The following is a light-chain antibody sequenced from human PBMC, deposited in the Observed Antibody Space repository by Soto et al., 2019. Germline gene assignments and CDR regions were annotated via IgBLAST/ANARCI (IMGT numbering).Light chain of an antibody. CDR2: EVS. CDR3: SSYTSSSVYV. Sequence: QSALTQPASVSGSPGQSITISCTGTSSDVGGYNYVSWYQQHPGKAPKLMIYEVSNRPSGVSNRFSGSKSGNTASLTISGLQAEDEADYYCSSYTSSSVYVFGTGTK. J-gene: IGLJ1*01. CDR1: SSDVGGYNY. V-gene: IGLV2-14*01.